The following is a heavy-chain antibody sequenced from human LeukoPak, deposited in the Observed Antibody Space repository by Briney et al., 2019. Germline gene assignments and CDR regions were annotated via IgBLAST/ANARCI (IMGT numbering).Heavy chain of an antibody. V-gene: IGHV3-23*01. CDR3: ARLLTTNGCYEDY. J-gene: IGHJ4*02. CDR1: GFTFSNYA. Sequence: GRSLRLSCAASGFTFSNYAMNWVRQAPGKGLQWVSAITSGDSTYYADSVKGRFTISRDNSKKTLYLQMNSLRVEDTALYYCARLLTTNGCYEDYWGQGTLVTVSS. CDR2: ITSGDST. D-gene: IGHD2-15*01.